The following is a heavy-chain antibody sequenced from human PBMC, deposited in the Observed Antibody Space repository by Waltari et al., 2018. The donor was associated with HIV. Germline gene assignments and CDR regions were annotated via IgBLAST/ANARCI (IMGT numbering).Heavy chain of an antibody. CDR1: GGTFSSYA. Sequence: QVQLVQSGDEVRKPGSSVKVSCKASGGTFSSYAISWVRQAPGQGLEWMGRIIPILGISNYAQKFQGRVTITADKSTSTAYMELSSLRSEDTAVYYCARCSSTSCYTLDFSPDYWGQGTLVTVSS. CDR2: IIPILGIS. V-gene: IGHV1-69*04. CDR3: ARCSSTSCYTLDFSPDY. D-gene: IGHD2-2*02. J-gene: IGHJ4*02.